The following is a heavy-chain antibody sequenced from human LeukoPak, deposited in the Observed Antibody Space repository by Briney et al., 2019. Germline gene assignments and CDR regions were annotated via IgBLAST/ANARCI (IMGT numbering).Heavy chain of an antibody. V-gene: IGHV3-23*01. J-gene: IGHJ4*02. D-gene: IGHD4-17*01. Sequence: QPGGSLRLSCAASGFTFRDYAMSWVRQAPGKGLEWVSSISGSGTGTYYADSVKGRFTISRDNSRDTLYLQLRSLRAEDTATYYCAKDPGGHGDYKNSRTYWGQGTLVTVSP. CDR1: GFTFRDYA. CDR3: AKDPGGHGDYKNSRTY. CDR2: ISGSGTGT.